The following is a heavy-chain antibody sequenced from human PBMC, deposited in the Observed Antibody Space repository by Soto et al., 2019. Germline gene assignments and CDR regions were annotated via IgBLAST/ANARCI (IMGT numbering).Heavy chain of an antibody. V-gene: IGHV3-74*03. CDR3: ARDGSMVRERWFDP. Sequence: EVQLVESGGGVVQPGGSLRLSCAASGFTFIGYWMHWVRQGPGKGLVWVARINNDGIDTTYADSVKGRFTISRDNTXSMVYLEMSSLRADDTAVYYCARDGSMVRERWFDPWGQGTLVTVSS. D-gene: IGHD3-10*01. CDR1: GFTFIGYW. CDR2: INNDGIDT. J-gene: IGHJ5*02.